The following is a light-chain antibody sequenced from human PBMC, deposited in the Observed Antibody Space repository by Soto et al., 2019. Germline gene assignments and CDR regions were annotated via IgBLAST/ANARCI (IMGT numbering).Light chain of an antibody. V-gene: IGKV3-20*01. CDR1: QSVSSSY. J-gene: IGKJ2*01. Sequence: EIVLTQSPGTLSLSPGERATLSCRASQSVSSSYLACYQQKPGQAPRLLIYGASSRATGIPDRFSGSGSGTDFTLTISRLEPKDFAVYYCQEYGSSPYTFGQGTKLEIK. CDR3: QEYGSSPYT. CDR2: GAS.